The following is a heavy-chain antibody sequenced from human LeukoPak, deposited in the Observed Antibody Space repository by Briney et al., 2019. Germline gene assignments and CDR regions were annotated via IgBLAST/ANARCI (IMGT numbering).Heavy chain of an antibody. CDR2: INTDGTNT. D-gene: IGHD1-14*01. V-gene: IGHV3-74*03. Sequence: QPGGSLRLSCVASGFTFSNSWMHWVRQTPGKGLLWVSRINTDGTNTKYADSVKGRFTISRDNAKNTLYLQMNTLRAEDTAVYYCARVQTQTGPTTVDYWGQGTLVTVSS. CDR1: GFTFSNSW. CDR3: ARVQTQTGPTTVDY. J-gene: IGHJ4*02.